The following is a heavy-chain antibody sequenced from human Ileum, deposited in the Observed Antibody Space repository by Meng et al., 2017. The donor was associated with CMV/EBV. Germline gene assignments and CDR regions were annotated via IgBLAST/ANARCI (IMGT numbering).Heavy chain of an antibody. Sequence: GESLKISCTTSGFIFGDNAVSWVRQAPGKGLEWVSLISWDGSITYYADSVKGRFTISRDNSKDSLYLQMNSLRTEDTALYYCAKNSRDIWGDYYGMDVWGQGTTVTVSS. D-gene: IGHD3-16*01. J-gene: IGHJ6*02. CDR1: GFIFGDNA. CDR2: ISWDGSIT. CDR3: AKNSRDIWGDYYGMDV. V-gene: IGHV3-43*02.